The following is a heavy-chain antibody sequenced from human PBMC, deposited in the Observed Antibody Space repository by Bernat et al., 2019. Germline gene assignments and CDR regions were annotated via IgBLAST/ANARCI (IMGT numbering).Heavy chain of an antibody. V-gene: IGHV4-34*01. CDR1: GGSLSGYY. Sequence: QVQLQQWGAGLLKPSETLSLTCAVYGGSLSGYYWSWIRQSPGKGLEWIGEITHSGSTNYNPSLKSRVTISVETSKNQFSLKLRSVTAADTAVYYCARFYGSGSSTWGQGTLVTVSS. J-gene: IGHJ5*02. CDR2: ITHSGST. D-gene: IGHD3-10*01. CDR3: ARFYGSGSST.